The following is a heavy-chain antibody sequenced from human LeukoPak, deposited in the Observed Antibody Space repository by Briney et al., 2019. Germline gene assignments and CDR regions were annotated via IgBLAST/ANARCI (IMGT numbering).Heavy chain of an antibody. D-gene: IGHD3-22*01. CDR3: ARGPAGYYYGYYFDY. J-gene: IGHJ4*02. CDR1: GDSITSHY. CDR2: IYHSGST. Sequence: SETLSLTCAVPGDSITSHYWHWIRQPPGKGLQWIGYIYHSGSTNYSPSLKSRVTISVDTSKNQFSLKLSSVTAADTAVYYCARGPAGYYYGYYFDYWGQGTLVTVSS. V-gene: IGHV4-59*11.